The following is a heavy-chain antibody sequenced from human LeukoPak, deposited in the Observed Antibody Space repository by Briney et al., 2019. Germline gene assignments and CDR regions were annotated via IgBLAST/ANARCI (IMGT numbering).Heavy chain of an antibody. CDR1: GYTFTGYY. CDR2: INPNSGGT. V-gene: IGHV1-2*06. Sequence: ASVKVSCKASGYTFTGYYMHSVRQAPGQGLEWMGRINPNSGGTNYAQRFQGRVTMTRDTSISTAYMELSRLRSDDTAVYYCAVKGYCSGGSCYSSRYYYMDVWGKGTTVTVSS. CDR3: AVKGYCSGGSCYSSRYYYMDV. J-gene: IGHJ6*03. D-gene: IGHD2-15*01.